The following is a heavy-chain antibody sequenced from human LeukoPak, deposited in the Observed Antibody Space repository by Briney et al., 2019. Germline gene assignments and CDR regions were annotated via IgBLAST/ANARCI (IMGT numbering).Heavy chain of an antibody. CDR2: ISSRSTYI. CDR3: ARDLIVATTTGGAYYFDY. Sequence: GGSLRLSCAASGFTFSSYSMNWVRQAPGKGLEWVSSISSRSTYIYHADSVKGRFTISRDNAKNSLFLQMNSLRAEDTALYYCARDLIVATTTGGAYYFDYWGQGTLVTVSS. D-gene: IGHD5-12*01. J-gene: IGHJ4*02. CDR1: GFTFSSYS. V-gene: IGHV3-21*04.